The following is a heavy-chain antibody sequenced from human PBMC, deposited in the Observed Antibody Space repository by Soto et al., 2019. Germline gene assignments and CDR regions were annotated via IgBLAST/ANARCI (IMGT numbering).Heavy chain of an antibody. V-gene: IGHV4-34*01. CDR1: GGSFSGYY. D-gene: IGHD1-26*01. J-gene: IGHJ4*02. CDR3: ARGYSGSFFDY. Sequence: SETLSLTCAVYGGSFSGYYWSWIRQPPGKGLEWIGEINHSGSTNYNPSLKSRVTISVDTSKNQFSLKLSSVTAADTAVYYCARGYSGSFFDYWGQGTLVTVSS. CDR2: INHSGST.